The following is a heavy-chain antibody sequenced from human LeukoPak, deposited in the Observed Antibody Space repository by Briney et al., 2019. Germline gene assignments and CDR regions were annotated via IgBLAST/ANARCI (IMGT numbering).Heavy chain of an antibody. J-gene: IGHJ4*02. V-gene: IGHV3-23*01. CDR1: GFTFSSYA. CDR2: ISGSGGST. Sequence: GGSLRLSCAASGFTFSSYAVSWVRQAPGKGLEWVSAISGSGGSTYYADSVKGRFTISRDNAKNSLYLQMNSLRAEDTAVYYCARDPRGFDYWGQGTLVTVSS. CDR3: ARDPRGFDY.